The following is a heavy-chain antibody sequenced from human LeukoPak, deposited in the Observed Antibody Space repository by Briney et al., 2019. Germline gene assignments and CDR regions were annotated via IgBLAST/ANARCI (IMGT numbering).Heavy chain of an antibody. V-gene: IGHV3-23*01. CDR3: AKGAYDYIEMGYFDY. Sequence: GGSLRLSCAASGFTLSTYAMNWVRQAPGKGLEWLSLIVASSGSTFYADSVKGRFTISRDNSKNTLYLQMNSLRADDTAVYYCAKGAYDYIEMGYFDYWGQGTLVTVSS. CDR2: IVASSGST. D-gene: IGHD5-12*01. CDR1: GFTLSTYA. J-gene: IGHJ4*02.